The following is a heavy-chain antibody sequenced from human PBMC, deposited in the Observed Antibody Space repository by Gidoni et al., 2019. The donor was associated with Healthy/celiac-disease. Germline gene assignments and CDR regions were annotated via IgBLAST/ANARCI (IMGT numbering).Heavy chain of an antibody. J-gene: IGHJ4*02. D-gene: IGHD3-16*02. CDR2: IWYDGSNK. Sequence: QVQLVESGGGVVQPGRSLRLSCAASGFTFSSYGMHWVRQAPGKGLEWVAVIWYDGSNKYYADSVKGRFTISRDNSKNTLYLQMNSLRAEDTAVYYCARDNHYRPVLDYWGQGTLVTVSS. CDR1: GFTFSSYG. CDR3: ARDNHYRPVLDY. V-gene: IGHV3-33*01.